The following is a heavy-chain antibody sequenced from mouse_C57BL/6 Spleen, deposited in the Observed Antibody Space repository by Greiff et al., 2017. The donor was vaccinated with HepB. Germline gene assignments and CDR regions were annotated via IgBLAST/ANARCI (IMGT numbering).Heavy chain of an antibody. CDR1: GYTFTSYG. D-gene: IGHD1-1*01. V-gene: IGHV1-81*01. CDR3: ARSEVYYYGSSYAMDY. CDR2: IYPRSGNT. Sequence: VKLMESGAELARPGASVKLSCKASGYTFTSYGISWVKQRTGQGLEWIGEIYPRSGNTYYNEKFKGKATLTADKSSSTAYMELRSLTSEDSAVYFCARSEVYYYGSSYAMDYWGQGTSVTVSS. J-gene: IGHJ4*01.